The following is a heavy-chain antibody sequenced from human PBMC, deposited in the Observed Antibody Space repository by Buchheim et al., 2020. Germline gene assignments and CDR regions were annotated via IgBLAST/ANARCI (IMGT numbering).Heavy chain of an antibody. D-gene: IGHD6-6*01. Sequence: EGQLVESGGGLVQPGGSLRLSCAASGFTFSSYWMHWVRQAPGKGLVWVSRINSDGSSTSYADSVKGRFTISTDNAKNTLHLQMNSLRAEDTAVYYCARDPPSSIAALNRGMDVWGQGTT. J-gene: IGHJ6*02. CDR2: INSDGSST. CDR1: GFTFSSYW. V-gene: IGHV3-74*01. CDR3: ARDPPSSIAALNRGMDV.